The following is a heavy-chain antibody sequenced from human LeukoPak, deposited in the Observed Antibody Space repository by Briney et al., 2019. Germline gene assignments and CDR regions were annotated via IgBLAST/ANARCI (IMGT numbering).Heavy chain of an antibody. J-gene: IGHJ4*02. CDR3: AKDTPLTAYSSGWSVNCSDY. D-gene: IGHD6-19*01. Sequence: PGGSLRLSCAASGFTFTSHAMTWVRQAPGEGLEWVATISGSGGSTSHTDSVKGRFTISRDNSKNTLYLLMISLRADDTAVYYCAKDTPLTAYSSGWSVNCSDYWGQGTLVPVSS. V-gene: IGHV3-23*01. CDR1: GFTFTSHA. CDR2: ISGSGGST.